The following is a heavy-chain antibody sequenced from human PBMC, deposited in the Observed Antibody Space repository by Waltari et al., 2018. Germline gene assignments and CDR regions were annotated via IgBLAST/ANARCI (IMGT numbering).Heavy chain of an antibody. J-gene: IGHJ5*02. Sequence: EVQLVGSGGDLVQPGGSLRLFCVAPGFTFSRSRMTWVRQAPGKGLEWVGNIQQNGSEKWYADSVRGRFTISRDNAMNSLYLQMNSLRVEDTAVYYCARDLVATPPWGQGTLVTVSS. D-gene: IGHD2-21*02. CDR3: ARDLVATPP. V-gene: IGHV3-7*01. CDR1: GFTFSRSR. CDR2: IQQNGSEK.